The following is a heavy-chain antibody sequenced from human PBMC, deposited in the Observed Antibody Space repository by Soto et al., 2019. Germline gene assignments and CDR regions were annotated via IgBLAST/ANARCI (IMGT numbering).Heavy chain of an antibody. CDR3: ARQVSSSSRWFDP. V-gene: IGHV4-39*01. CDR2: IYYSGST. J-gene: IGHJ5*02. Sequence: SETLSLTCTVSGGSISSSSYYWGWIRQPPGKGLEWIGSIYYSGSTYYNPSLKSRVTISVDTSKNQFSLKLSSVTAADTAVYYCARQVSSSSRWFDPWGQGTLVTVSS. D-gene: IGHD6-6*01. CDR1: GGSISSSSYY.